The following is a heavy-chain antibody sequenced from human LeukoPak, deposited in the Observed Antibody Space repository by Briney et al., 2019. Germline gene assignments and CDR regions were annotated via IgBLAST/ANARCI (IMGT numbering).Heavy chain of an antibody. CDR1: GFIFSSYI. V-gene: IGHV3-48*01. CDR2: ISSSSSTI. Sequence: GGSLRLSCAAAGFIFSSYIMNWVRQAPGKGLEWVSYISSSSSTIYYADSVKGRFTISRANVRNSLYLQMNSLRAEDTAVYYCARERLRGYNYGLDYWGQGTLVTVSS. CDR3: ARERLRGYNYGLDY. J-gene: IGHJ4*02. D-gene: IGHD5-18*01.